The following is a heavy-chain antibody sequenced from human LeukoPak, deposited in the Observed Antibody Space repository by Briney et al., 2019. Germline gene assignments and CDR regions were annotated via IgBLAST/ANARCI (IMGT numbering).Heavy chain of an antibody. J-gene: IGHJ4*02. V-gene: IGHV1-46*01. CDR3: TTVGDDYGDF. CDR1: GYTFTSYY. D-gene: IGHD3-3*01. CDR2: INPSDGST. Sequence: ASVKVSCKASGYTFTSYYMHWVRQAPGQGLEWMGIINPSDGSTTYAQKFQARVTMTRDTSTSTVYMELSSLRSEDTAVYYCTTVGDDYGDFWGQGTLVTVSS.